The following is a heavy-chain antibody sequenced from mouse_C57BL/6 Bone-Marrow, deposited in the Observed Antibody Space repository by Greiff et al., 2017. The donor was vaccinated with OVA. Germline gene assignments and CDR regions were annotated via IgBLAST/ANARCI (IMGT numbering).Heavy chain of an antibody. CDR3: AVLLEGYYFDY. CDR2: ISSGGSYT. J-gene: IGHJ2*01. D-gene: IGHD1-1*01. CDR1: GFTFSSYG. Sequence: EVQLKESGGDLVKPGGSLKLSCAASGFTFSSYGMSWVRQTPDKRLEWVATISSGGSYTYYPDSVKGRFTISRDNAKNTLYLQMSSLKSEDTAMYYCAVLLEGYYFDYWGQGTTLTVSS. V-gene: IGHV5-6*01.